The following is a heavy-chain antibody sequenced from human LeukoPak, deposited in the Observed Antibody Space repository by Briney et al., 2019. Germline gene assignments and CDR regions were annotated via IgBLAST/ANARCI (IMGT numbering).Heavy chain of an antibody. D-gene: IGHD5-24*01. CDR1: GFTFSSYW. CDR2: INSDGSST. Sequence: PGGSLRLSCAAAGFTFSSYWMHWVRQAPGKGLVWVSCINSDGSSTSYADSVKGRFTISRDNDKNRLYLQMNSLRAEDTAVYYCAREEGDGYNWFWFDPWGQGTLVTVSS. V-gene: IGHV3-74*01. CDR3: AREEGDGYNWFWFDP. J-gene: IGHJ5*02.